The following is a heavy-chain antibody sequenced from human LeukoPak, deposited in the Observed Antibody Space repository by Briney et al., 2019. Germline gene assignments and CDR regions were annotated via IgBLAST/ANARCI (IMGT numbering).Heavy chain of an antibody. CDR3: ARVGSDDYGDYYFDY. CDR2: IYYSGST. J-gene: IGHJ4*02. V-gene: IGHV4-59*01. CDR1: GGSISSYY. D-gene: IGHD4-17*01. Sequence: SETLSLTCTVSGGSISSYYWSWIRQPPGKGLEWNGYIYYSGSTNYNPSLKSRVTISVDTSKNQFSLKLSSVTAADTAVYYCARVGSDDYGDYYFDYWGQGTLVTVSS.